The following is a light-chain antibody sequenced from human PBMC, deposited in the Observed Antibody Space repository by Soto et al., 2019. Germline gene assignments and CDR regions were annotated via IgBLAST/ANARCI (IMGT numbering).Light chain of an antibody. V-gene: IGKV1-5*01. Sequence: TQWPARLCRCVRCRVTIPCRASQSISSWLAWYQQKPGKAPKLLIYAASSLQSGVPSRFSGSGSGRDFTLTISSLQPDEFATYYCQQYFTYSTFAQGTLLDIK. CDR2: AAS. CDR1: QSISSW. CDR3: QQYFTYST. J-gene: IGKJ5*01.